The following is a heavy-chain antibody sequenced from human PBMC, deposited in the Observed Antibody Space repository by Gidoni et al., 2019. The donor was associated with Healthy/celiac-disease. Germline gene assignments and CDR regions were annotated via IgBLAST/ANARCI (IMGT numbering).Heavy chain of an antibody. V-gene: IGHV3-30-3*01. J-gene: IGHJ4*02. CDR3: ARVVGGNTIDY. CDR2: ISYDGSNK. Sequence: QVQLVASGGGVVQPGRSLRLSWAASAFTFSSYAMHWVRQAPGKGLDWVAVISYDGSNKYYADSVKGRFTIARDNSKNTLYLQMNSLRAEDTAVYYCARVVGGNTIDYWGQGTLVTVSS. CDR1: AFTFSSYA. D-gene: IGHD2-15*01.